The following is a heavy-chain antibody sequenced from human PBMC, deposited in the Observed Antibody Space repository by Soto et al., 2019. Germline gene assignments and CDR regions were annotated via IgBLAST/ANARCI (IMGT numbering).Heavy chain of an antibody. CDR1: GYTFTSYD. Sequence: QVQLVQSGAEVKKPGASVKVSCKASGYTFTSYDINWVRQAPGQGLEWVGWMTPNSGDTGYAQTFQGRVTLTRDTSRSTVYMELSSLTSEDTAVYYCARNLYNTGSFDHWGQGTLVTVSS. CDR3: ARNLYNTGSFDH. D-gene: IGHD1-20*01. V-gene: IGHV1-8*02. J-gene: IGHJ4*02. CDR2: MTPNSGDT.